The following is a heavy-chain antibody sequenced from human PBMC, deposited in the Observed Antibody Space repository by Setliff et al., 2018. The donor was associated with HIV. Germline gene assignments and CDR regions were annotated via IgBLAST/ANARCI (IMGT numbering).Heavy chain of an antibody. CDR2: IHDSGRT. D-gene: IGHD2-2*01. J-gene: IGHJ6*02. Sequence: PSETLSLTCGVSGYSLTSGYYWGWIRQPPGKGLEWIGSIHDSGRTYYNPSLKSRVSMSVDKSKNQFSLKLTSVTAADTAVYYCARGHCSGTNCYGVDYYGMDVWGQGTTVTVSS. V-gene: IGHV4-38-2*01. CDR1: GYSLTSGYY. CDR3: ARGHCSGTNCYGVDYYGMDV.